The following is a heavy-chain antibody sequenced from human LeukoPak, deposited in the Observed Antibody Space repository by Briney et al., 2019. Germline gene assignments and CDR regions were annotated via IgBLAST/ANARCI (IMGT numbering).Heavy chain of an antibody. CDR3: ARVQGSSWYPRDYYYYGMDV. J-gene: IGHJ6*04. Sequence: GGSLRLSCAASGFTFSSYKMNWVRQAPGKGLEWVSYISSSGSTIYYADSVKGRFTISRDNAKNSLYLQMNSLRAEDTAVYYCARVQGSSWYPRDYYYYGMDVWGKGTTVTVSS. CDR2: ISSSGSTI. D-gene: IGHD6-13*01. CDR1: GFTFSSYK. V-gene: IGHV3-48*03.